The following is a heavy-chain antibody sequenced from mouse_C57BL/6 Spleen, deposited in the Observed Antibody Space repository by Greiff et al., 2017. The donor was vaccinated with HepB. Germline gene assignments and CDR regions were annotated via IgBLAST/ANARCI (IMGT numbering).Heavy chain of an antibody. CDR3: ASWDYDEEGAMDY. CDR1: GFTFSSYG. Sequence: EVQLVESGGDLVKPGGSLKLSCAASGFTFSSYGMSWVRQTPDKRLEWVATISSGGSYTYYPDSVKGRFTISRDNAKNTLYLQMSSLKSEDTAMYYCASWDYDEEGAMDYWGQGTSVTVSS. V-gene: IGHV5-6*01. J-gene: IGHJ4*01. CDR2: ISSGGSYT. D-gene: IGHD2-4*01.